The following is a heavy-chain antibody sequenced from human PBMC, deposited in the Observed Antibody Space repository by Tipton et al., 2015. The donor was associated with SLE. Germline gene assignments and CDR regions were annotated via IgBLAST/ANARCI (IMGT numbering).Heavy chain of an antibody. CDR3: VGDYASGSYRFDY. Sequence: TLSLTCAVYGGSFTTYYWTWIRQPPGKGLEWMGYIYPRGTTPYNPSLKGRLTISVDTSRNQFSLRLTSVTAADTAVDYCVGDYASGSYRFDYWGQGILVTVSS. D-gene: IGHD3-10*01. CDR1: GGSFTTYY. CDR2: IYPRGTT. V-gene: IGHV4-4*08. J-gene: IGHJ4*02.